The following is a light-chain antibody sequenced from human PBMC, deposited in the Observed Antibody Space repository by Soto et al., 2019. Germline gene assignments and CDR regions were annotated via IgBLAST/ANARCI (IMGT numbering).Light chain of an antibody. Sequence: EIVLTQSPATLSLSPGERATLSCSASQSVSSYLAWYQQKPVQAPRLLIYDASNRAPGIPARFSGSGSGTAFTLTISSLEPEDFAVYYCQQRSNWTFGGGTKVEIK. CDR1: QSVSSY. CDR3: QQRSNWT. J-gene: IGKJ4*01. CDR2: DAS. V-gene: IGKV3-11*01.